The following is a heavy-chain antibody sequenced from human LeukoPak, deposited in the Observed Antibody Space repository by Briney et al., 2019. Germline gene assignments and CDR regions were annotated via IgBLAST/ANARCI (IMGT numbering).Heavy chain of an antibody. D-gene: IGHD3-10*01. Sequence: ASVKVSCKASGYTLTAHYMHWVRQAPGQGLEWMGRINPNSGDTNYVQKFQGRVTMTRDTSISTAYMDLSRLTSDDTAVYYCARPYGSGSFDNWFDPWGQGTLVIVSS. CDR1: GYTLTAHY. CDR2: INPNSGDT. J-gene: IGHJ5*02. CDR3: ARPYGSGSFDNWFDP. V-gene: IGHV1-2*06.